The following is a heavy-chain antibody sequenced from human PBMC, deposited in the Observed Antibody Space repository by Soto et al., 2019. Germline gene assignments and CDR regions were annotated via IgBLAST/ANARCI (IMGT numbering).Heavy chain of an antibody. J-gene: IGHJ3*02. Sequence: GGALRLSCAASGFTVSSYEMDWVRQAPGKGLEWVAYISISGGTIYYGDSVEGRFTISRDNADNSLYLQMNSLRAEDTAVYYCTKEKSVINSGYDAFDIWGRGTVVTVSS. CDR2: ISISGGTI. CDR1: GFTVSSYE. D-gene: IGHD5-12*01. V-gene: IGHV3-48*03. CDR3: TKEKSVINSGYDAFDI.